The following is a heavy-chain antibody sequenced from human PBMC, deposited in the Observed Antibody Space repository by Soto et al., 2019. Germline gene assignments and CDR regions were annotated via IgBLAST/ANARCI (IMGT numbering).Heavy chain of an antibody. CDR2: TYYRSKWYN. D-gene: IGHD2-8*01. CDR1: GDSVSSNSAA. Sequence: PSQTLSLTCAISGDSVSSNSAAWNWIRQSPSRGLEWLGRTYYRSKWYNDYAVSVKSRITINPDTSENQFSLQLNSVTPEDTAVYYCARDDCTNGVCYRYFDYWGQGTLVTVSS. V-gene: IGHV6-1*01. J-gene: IGHJ4*02. CDR3: ARDDCTNGVCYRYFDY.